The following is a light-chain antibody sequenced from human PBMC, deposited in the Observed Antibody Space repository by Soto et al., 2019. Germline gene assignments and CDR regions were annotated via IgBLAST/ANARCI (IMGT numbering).Light chain of an antibody. CDR2: GAS. V-gene: IGKV3-20*01. CDR1: QTVTTFY. J-gene: IGKJ4*01. Sequence: DIVLTQSPATLSLSPGQRATLSCRASQTVTTFYLAWYQQKPGQAPRLLIYGASSRATGIPDRFSGSGSGTDFTLTISRLEPEDWAVYYCQQYGSSTGLTFGGGTKVEI. CDR3: QQYGSSTGLT.